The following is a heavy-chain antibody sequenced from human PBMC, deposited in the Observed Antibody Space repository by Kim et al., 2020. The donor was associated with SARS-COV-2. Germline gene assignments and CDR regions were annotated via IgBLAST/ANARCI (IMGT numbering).Heavy chain of an antibody. V-gene: IGHV4-39*01. CDR3: ARLMTTVVTPDY. D-gene: IGHD4-17*01. J-gene: IGHJ4*02. CDR2: T. Sequence: TYYNPSIKSRVTISVDTSMPQFSLKLSSVTAADTAVYYCARLMTTVVTPDYWGQGTLVTVSS.